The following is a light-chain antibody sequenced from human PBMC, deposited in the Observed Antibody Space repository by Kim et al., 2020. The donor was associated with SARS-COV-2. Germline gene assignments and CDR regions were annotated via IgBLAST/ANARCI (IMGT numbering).Light chain of an antibody. CDR1: SSNIGSNT. CDR3: AAWDDSLNTVV. V-gene: IGLV1-44*01. J-gene: IGLJ2*01. Sequence: SELTQSPSVSETPGQRVTISCSGSSSNIGSNTVNWYQQFPGAAPKLLIYSNDDRPSGVPDRFSGSKSGTSASLAISGLQSDDESDYYCAAWDDSLNTVVFGGGTQLTVL. CDR2: SND.